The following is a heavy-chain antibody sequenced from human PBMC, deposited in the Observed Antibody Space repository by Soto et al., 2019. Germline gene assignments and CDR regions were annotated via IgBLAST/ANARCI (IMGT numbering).Heavy chain of an antibody. CDR1: GFTFNNYA. CDR2: ISGSGATP. V-gene: IGHV3-23*01. D-gene: IGHD2-15*01. Sequence: EVQLLESGGGLLQPGGSLRLSCSASGFTFNNYAMAWVSQAPGEGLEWVSGISGSGATPYYADSVKGRFTISRDNSKNTLFLQMNSLSAEDTAVYFCAKAGYCTGVSCYFYYFDSWGQGTLVTVSS. J-gene: IGHJ4*02. CDR3: AKAGYCTGVSCYFYYFDS.